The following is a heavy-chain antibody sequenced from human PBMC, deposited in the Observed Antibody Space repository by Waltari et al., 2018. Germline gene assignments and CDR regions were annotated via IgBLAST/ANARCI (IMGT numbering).Heavy chain of an antibody. CDR2: ISRGGST. Sequence: EVQLVESGGGLIQPGGSLRLSCAASGFTVSSNYMSWVRQAPGKGLGWVSVISRGGSTYYADSVKGRFTIARDNSKNTLYLQMNSLRAEDTAVYYCARGRSSWTGLGYWGQGTLVTVSS. CDR3: ARGRSSWTGLGY. J-gene: IGHJ4*02. CDR1: GFTVSSNY. D-gene: IGHD6-13*01. V-gene: IGHV3-53*01.